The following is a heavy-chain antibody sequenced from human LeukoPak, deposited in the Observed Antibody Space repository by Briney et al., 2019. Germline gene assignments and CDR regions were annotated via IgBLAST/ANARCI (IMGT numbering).Heavy chain of an antibody. CDR2: IYPADSDT. D-gene: IGHD5-12*01. CDR1: GYSFTSYW. CDR3: ARGRGYSGYAPDY. J-gene: IGHJ4*02. V-gene: IGHV5-51*01. Sequence: HGESLKISCKGSGYSFTSYWIGWVRQMPGKGLEWMGIIYPADSDTRYSPSFQGQFTISADKSISTAYLQWSSLKASDTAMYYCARGRGYSGYAPDYWGQGTLVTVSS.